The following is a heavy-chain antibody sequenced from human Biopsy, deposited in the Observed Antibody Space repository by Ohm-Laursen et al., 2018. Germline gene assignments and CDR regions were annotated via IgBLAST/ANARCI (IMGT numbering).Heavy chain of an antibody. CDR1: RDSICNYY. V-gene: IGHV4-59*01. CDR2: IYYTGST. D-gene: IGHD3-16*01. J-gene: IGHJ4*02. CDR3: ARDSRGGHLNTTLITGKNLDS. Sequence: SDTLSLTCTVFRDSICNYYWTWIRQSPGKGREWIGYIYYTGSTYYNPFVKSRVTISVDTSKNQFPLKLNSVTDADTAVYFCARDSRGGHLNTTLITGKNLDSWGQGILVTVSS.